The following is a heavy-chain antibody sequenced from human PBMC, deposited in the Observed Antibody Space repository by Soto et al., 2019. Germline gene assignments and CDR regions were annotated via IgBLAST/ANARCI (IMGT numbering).Heavy chain of an antibody. CDR2: ISSSSSTI. Sequence: VQLVESGGGLVQPGGSLRLSCAASGFTFSTYNMNWVRQAPGKGLEWVSYISSSSSTIYYADSVRGRFTISRDNAKNSMFLQMNRLRDEDTAVYYCARASPDYWGQGTLVTVSS. V-gene: IGHV3-48*02. CDR3: ARASPDY. J-gene: IGHJ4*02. CDR1: GFTFSTYN.